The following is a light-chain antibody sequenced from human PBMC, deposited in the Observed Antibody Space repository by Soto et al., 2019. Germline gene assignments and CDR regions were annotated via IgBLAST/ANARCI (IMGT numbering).Light chain of an antibody. V-gene: IGKV3-20*01. Sequence: ESVLTQSPGTLSLSPGARAPLSCRASQSVSSNYLAWYQQKPGQAPRLLIYGASTRATGIPARISGSGSETDFTLTISRLEPEDFAVYYCHQYGNSPLTFGGGTKVDIK. CDR3: HQYGNSPLT. CDR2: GAS. J-gene: IGKJ4*01. CDR1: QSVSSNY.